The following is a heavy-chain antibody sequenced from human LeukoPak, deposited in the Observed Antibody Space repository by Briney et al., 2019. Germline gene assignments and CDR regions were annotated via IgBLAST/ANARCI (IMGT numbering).Heavy chain of an antibody. D-gene: IGHD5-18*01. Sequence: SQTLSLTCAISGDSVSSNSAAWNWIRQSPSRGLEWLGRTYYRSKWYNDYAVSVKSRITISPDTSKNQFSLKLSSVTAADTAVYYCARGPDTASILGYYYYYMDVWGKGTTVTVSS. V-gene: IGHV6-1*01. CDR1: GDSVSSNSAA. CDR3: ARGPDTASILGYYYYYMDV. CDR2: TYYRSKWYN. J-gene: IGHJ6*03.